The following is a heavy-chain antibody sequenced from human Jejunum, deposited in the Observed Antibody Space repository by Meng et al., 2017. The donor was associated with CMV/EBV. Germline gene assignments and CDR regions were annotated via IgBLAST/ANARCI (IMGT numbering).Heavy chain of an antibody. CDR3: ARENSGYDY. Sequence: QVQLREPGPGLVNPSDTLPLTCTVSGGSISTYYSTWIRQPAGKGLEWIGRIYTSGSTHYNPSLKSRVTMSVDTSKNQFSLKLSSVTAADTAVYYCARENSGYDYWGQGTLVTVSS. V-gene: IGHV4-4*07. D-gene: IGHD5-12*01. CDR2: IYTSGST. J-gene: IGHJ4*02. CDR1: GGSISTYY.